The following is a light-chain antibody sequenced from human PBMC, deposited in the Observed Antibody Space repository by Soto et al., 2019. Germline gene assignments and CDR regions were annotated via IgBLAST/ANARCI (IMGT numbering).Light chain of an antibody. CDR2: AAS. V-gene: IGKV1-8*01. Sequence: AIRMTQSPSSFSASTGDRVTITCRASQGISSYLAWYQQKPGKAPKLLIYAASTLQSGVPSRFSGSGSGTDFTLTISCLQSEDFATYYCQQYYSYSQVMFGQGTKVEIK. CDR3: QQYYSYSQVM. J-gene: IGKJ1*01. CDR1: QGISSY.